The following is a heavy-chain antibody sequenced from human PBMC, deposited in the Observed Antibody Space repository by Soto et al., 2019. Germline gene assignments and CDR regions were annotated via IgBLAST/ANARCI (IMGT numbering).Heavy chain of an antibody. J-gene: IGHJ2*01. CDR2: INPSGGST. CDR1: GYTFTSYS. D-gene: IGHD5-12*01. CDR3: EGDSPYSMGWLRAHGNWYFDR. Sequence: ASVKVSCKASGYTFTSYSIHWVRQAPGQGLEWMGIINPSGGSTSYAQKFQGRVTMTRDRTTSTVYMELSSLRSEDTAVYYCEGDSPYSMGWLRAHGNWYFDRWGRGTLVTVSS. V-gene: IGHV1-46*01.